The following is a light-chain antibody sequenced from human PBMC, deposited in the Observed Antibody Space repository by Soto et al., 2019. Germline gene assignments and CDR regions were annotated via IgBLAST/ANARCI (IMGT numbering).Light chain of an antibody. CDR2: GAS. Sequence: EIVLTQSPGTLSLSPGERATLSCRASQSVSSSYLAWYQQKPGQAPRLLIYGASSRATGIPDRFSCSGSGTDFTLTISRLEPEDFAVYYCQQYAGTFGQGTKVEIK. V-gene: IGKV3-20*01. J-gene: IGKJ1*01. CDR3: QQYAGT. CDR1: QSVSSSY.